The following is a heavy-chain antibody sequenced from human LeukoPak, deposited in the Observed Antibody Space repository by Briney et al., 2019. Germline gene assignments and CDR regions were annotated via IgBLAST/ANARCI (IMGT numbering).Heavy chain of an antibody. J-gene: IGHJ4*02. CDR1: GFTVSSNY. CDR2: IYSGGST. D-gene: IGHD3-22*01. V-gene: IGHV3-66*02. CDR3: ARDRGRGYDSSGYYWRYYFDY. Sequence: GGSLRLSCAASGFTVSSNYMSWVRQAPGKGLEWVSVIYSGGSTYYADSVKGRFTISRDNSKNTLYIQMISLRAEDTAVYYCARDRGRGYDSSGYYWRYYFDYWGQGTLVTVSS.